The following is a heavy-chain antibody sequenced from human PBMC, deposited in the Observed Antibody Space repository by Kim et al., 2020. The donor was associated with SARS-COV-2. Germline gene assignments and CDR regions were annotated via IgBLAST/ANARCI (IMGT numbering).Heavy chain of an antibody. J-gene: IGHJ4*02. CDR1: GFTFSSRA. CDR2: INNGGNP. D-gene: IGHD6-19*01. CDR3: AKDHPSSGWPTFES. V-gene: IGHV3-23*01. Sequence: GGSLRLSCVASGFTFSSRAMSWVRQTPGKRIEWVASINNGGNPYYADSVKGRFTVSRDITKATLYLQMKSLRAEDTALYYYAKDHPSSGWPTFESWCQGT.